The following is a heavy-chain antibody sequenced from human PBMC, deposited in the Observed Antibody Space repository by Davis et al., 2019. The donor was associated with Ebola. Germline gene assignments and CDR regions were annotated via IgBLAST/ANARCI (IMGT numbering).Heavy chain of an antibody. CDR2: INPNSGGT. CDR3: ARGLLWFGELLPHYYFDY. V-gene: IGHV1-2*04. J-gene: IGHJ4*02. D-gene: IGHD3-10*01. CDR1: GYTFTGYY. Sequence: SVHVSCMASGYTFTGYYMHWVRQAPGQGLEWMGWINPNSGGTNYAQKFQGWVTMTRDTSISTAYMELSRLRSDDTAVYYCARGLLWFGELLPHYYFDYWGQGTLVTVSS.